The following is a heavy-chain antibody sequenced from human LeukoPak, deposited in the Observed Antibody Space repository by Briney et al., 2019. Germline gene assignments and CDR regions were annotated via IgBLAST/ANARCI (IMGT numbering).Heavy chain of an antibody. CDR1: GFTFSIYA. J-gene: IGHJ4*02. CDR3: TKGRGGGYYFDY. V-gene: IGHV3-23*01. CDR2: IGGSGVIT. Sequence: PGGSLRLSCAASGFTFSIYAMRWVRQAPGKGLEWVSAIGGSGVITYYADSVKGRFTISRDNSKNTLYLQINSLRAEDTAVYYCTKGRGGGYYFDYWGQGTLVTVSS. D-gene: IGHD3-22*01.